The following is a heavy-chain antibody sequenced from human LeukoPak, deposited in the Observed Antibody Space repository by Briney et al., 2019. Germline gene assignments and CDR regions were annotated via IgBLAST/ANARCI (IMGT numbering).Heavy chain of an antibody. CDR1: GGSISSGGYY. V-gene: IGHV4-31*03. CDR3: ARAQLRLFAFDI. J-gene: IGHJ3*02. CDR2: IYYSGST. Sequence: PSETLSLTCTVSGGSISSGGYYWSWIRQHPGKGLEWIGYIYYSGSTYYNPSLKSRVTISVDTSKNQFSLKLSSVTAADTAVYYCARAQLRLFAFDIWGQGTMVTVSS. D-gene: IGHD2-2*01.